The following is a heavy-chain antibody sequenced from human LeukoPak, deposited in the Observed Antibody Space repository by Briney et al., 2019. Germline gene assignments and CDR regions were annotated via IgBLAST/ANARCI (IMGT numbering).Heavy chain of an antibody. J-gene: IGHJ3*02. V-gene: IGHV4-59*01. CDR1: GDSMSSYY. Sequence: SETLSLTCTVSGDSMSSYYWNWIRQPPGKGLEWIGYVFYTGSTNYNPSLKGRVTISIDMSKNQFSLNLSSVTAADTAVYYCAGDEKDAFDIWGQGTMVTVSS. CDR2: VFYTGST. CDR3: AGDEKDAFDI.